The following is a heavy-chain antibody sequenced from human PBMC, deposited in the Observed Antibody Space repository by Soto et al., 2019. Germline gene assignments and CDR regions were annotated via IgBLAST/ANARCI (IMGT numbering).Heavy chain of an antibody. J-gene: IGHJ3*01. V-gene: IGHV3-15*01. CDR3: VKENYYDTTGRDQCVFHV. CDR2: VKGSVDGATT. Sequence: EVKLVESGGGLGKPGGSLRLSCAASGFNFNEDWISWVRQAPGKGLEWGGRVKGSVDGATTDYAPPVNGRCTILRDDSTNTVLLQMKSLKAEDSGMYVCVKENYYDTTGRDQCVFHVWGRGTMVTVS. D-gene: IGHD3-22*01. CDR1: GFNFNEDW.